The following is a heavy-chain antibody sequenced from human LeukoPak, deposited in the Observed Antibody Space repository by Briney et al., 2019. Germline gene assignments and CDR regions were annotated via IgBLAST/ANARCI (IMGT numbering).Heavy chain of an antibody. Sequence: GESLKISCKGSGYSFTSYWIGWVRQMPGKGLEWMGIIYPGDSDTRYSPSFQGQVTISADKSIGTAYLQWSSLKASDTAMYYCARSPAMVRGVLSSLDYWGQGTLVTVSS. CDR3: ARSPAMVRGVLSSLDY. CDR1: GYSFTSYW. D-gene: IGHD3-10*01. CDR2: IYPGDSDT. V-gene: IGHV5-51*01. J-gene: IGHJ4*02.